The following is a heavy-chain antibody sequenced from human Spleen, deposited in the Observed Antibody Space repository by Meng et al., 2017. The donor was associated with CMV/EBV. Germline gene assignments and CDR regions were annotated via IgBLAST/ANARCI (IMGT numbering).Heavy chain of an antibody. V-gene: IGHV3-69-1*02. Sequence: GGSLRLSCAASGFTFSDYYMNWVRQAPGKGLEWVSSISSSSTIYYADSVKGRFTISRDNAKNSLYLQMNSLRAEDTAIYYCASLLWYYDFWSGYYSCDCYWGQGTLVTVSS. D-gene: IGHD3-3*01. CDR1: GFTFSDYY. CDR2: ISSSSTI. CDR3: ASLLWYYDFWSGYYSCDCY. J-gene: IGHJ4*02.